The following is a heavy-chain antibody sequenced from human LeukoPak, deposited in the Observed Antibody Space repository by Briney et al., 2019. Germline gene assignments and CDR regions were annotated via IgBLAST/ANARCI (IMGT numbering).Heavy chain of an antibody. V-gene: IGHV1-69*04. CDR2: IIPLLGTA. J-gene: IGHJ4*02. CDR1: GGSFSTYA. Sequence: ASVKVSCKASGGSFSTYAINWVRQAPGQGLEWMGRIIPLLGTANYAQKFQGSVTFTADKSTSTAYMELSSLISEDTAVYYCWKFGGYEERGDDYWGQGTLVTVSS. CDR3: WKFGGYEERGDDY. D-gene: IGHD5-12*01.